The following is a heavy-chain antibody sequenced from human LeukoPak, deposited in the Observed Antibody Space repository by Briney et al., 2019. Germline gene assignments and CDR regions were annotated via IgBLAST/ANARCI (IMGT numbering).Heavy chain of an antibody. CDR3: ARGGITGTMGEDAFDI. CDR2: IIPIFGTA. J-gene: IGHJ3*02. Sequence: SVKVSCKASGGTFSSYAISWVRQAPGQGLEWMGGIIPIFGTANYAQKFQGRVTITADVSTSTAYMELSSLRSEDTAVYYCARGGITGTMGEDAFDIWGQGTMVTVSS. D-gene: IGHD1-7*01. CDR1: GGTFSSYA. V-gene: IGHV1-69*01.